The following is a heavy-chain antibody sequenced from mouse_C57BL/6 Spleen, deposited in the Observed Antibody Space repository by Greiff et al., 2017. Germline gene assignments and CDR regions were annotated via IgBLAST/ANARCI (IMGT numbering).Heavy chain of an antibody. Sequence: EVNVVESGEGLVKPGGSLKLSCAASGFTFSSYAMSWVRQTPEKRLEWVAYISSGGDYIYYADTVKGRFTISRDNARNTLYLQMSSLKSEDTAMYYCTRDGGLLLRSFDYWGQGTTLTVSS. V-gene: IGHV5-9-1*02. CDR2: ISSGGDYI. J-gene: IGHJ2*01. CDR3: TRDGGLLLRSFDY. CDR1: GFTFSSYA. D-gene: IGHD1-1*01.